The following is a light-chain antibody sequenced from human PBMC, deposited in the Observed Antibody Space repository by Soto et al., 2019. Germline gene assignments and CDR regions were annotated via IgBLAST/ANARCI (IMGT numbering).Light chain of an antibody. CDR3: QQYEKWPPSIT. V-gene: IGKV3-15*01. CDR2: GAS. Sequence: IALTQSLATLSVSPGARAAISCLASQSVSSNLAWYQQKPGQAPRLLIYGASTRATGIPARFSGSGSGTEFTLTISSLQSEDFAVYYCQQYEKWPPSITFGQGTLLEIK. CDR1: QSVSSN. J-gene: IGKJ5*01.